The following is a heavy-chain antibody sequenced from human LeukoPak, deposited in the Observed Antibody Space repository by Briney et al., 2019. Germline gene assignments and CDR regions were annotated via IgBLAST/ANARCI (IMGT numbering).Heavy chain of an antibody. CDR1: GVTFTTYA. J-gene: IGHJ5*02. CDR3: ARVVCSTTSCYAGWFDP. CDR2: IIPILGIA. V-gene: IGHV1-69*04. Sequence: PVASATLFCTPSGVTFTTYAISWVRQAPGQGLERMGRIIPILGIANYAQKFQGRVTITADKSTSTAYMELSSLRSEDTAVYYYARVVCSTTSCYAGWFDPWGQGSLVTVSS. D-gene: IGHD2-2*01.